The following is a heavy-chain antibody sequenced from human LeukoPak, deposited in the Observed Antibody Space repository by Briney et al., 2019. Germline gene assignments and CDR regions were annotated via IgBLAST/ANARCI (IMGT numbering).Heavy chain of an antibody. Sequence: ASVKVSCKASGYTFTSYDINWVRQATGQGLEWMGRIIPITGLANYAQKLLGRVTFTADKSTSTAYMELSSLRSEDTAVYYCARGSRRYCSSTSCSYAFDIWGQGTMVTVSS. CDR1: GYTFTSYD. CDR3: ARGSRRYCSSTSCSYAFDI. V-gene: IGHV1-69*04. CDR2: IIPITGLA. D-gene: IGHD2-2*01. J-gene: IGHJ3*02.